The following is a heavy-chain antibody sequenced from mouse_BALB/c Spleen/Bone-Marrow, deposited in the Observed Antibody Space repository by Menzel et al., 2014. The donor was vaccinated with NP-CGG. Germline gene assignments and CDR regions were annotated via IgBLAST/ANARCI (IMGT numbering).Heavy chain of an antibody. D-gene: IGHD2-4*01. CDR1: GFTFNTYG. CDR2: ISNGGIYT. Sequence: EVQRVESGGDLVKPGGSLKLSCAASGFTFNTYGMSWVRQTPDKRLEWVAAISNGGIYTYYPDTVKGRFTISRDNAKNTLYLQMSSLKSEDTAMYYCVRPYDYGTWFAYWGQGTLVTVSA. J-gene: IGHJ3*01. V-gene: IGHV5-6*01. CDR3: VRPYDYGTWFAY.